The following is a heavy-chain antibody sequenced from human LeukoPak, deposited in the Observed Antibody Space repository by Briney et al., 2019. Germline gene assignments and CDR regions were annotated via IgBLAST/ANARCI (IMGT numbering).Heavy chain of an antibody. CDR1: GFTFSSYA. J-gene: IGHJ4*02. Sequence: GGSLRLSCAASGFTFSSYAMSWIRQAPGKGLEWVSYISSSGNTIYYADSVKGRFTISRDNAKNSLYLQMNSLRAEDTAVYYCARDPGSIVGATGFFEYWGQGTLVTVSS. V-gene: IGHV3-11*04. CDR2: ISSSGNTI. D-gene: IGHD1-26*01. CDR3: ARDPGSIVGATGFFEY.